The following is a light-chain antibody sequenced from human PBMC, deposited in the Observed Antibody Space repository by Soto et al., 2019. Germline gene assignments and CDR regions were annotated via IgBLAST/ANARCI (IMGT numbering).Light chain of an antibody. J-gene: IGKJ4*01. CDR3: QQYGRTPLT. CDR1: QSVSRNY. V-gene: IGKV3-20*01. CDR2: DAS. Sequence: EIVLTQSPGTLSLSPGERATLSCRASQSVSRNYLAWYQQKPGQAPRLLIYDASSRATGIPDRFSGRGSGADFTLTINRLEPEDFVVYFCQQYGRTPLTFGGGTKVDI.